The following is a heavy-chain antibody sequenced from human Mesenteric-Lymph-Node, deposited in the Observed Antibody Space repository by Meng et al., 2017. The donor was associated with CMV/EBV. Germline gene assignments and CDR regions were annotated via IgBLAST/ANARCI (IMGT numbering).Heavy chain of an antibody. Sequence: GESLKISCAASGFTVSSNYMSWVRQAPGKGLEWVSVIYSGGSTYYADSVKGRFTISRDNSKNTLYLQMNSLRAEDTAVYYCARGSTSGFGLDCWGQGTLVTVSS. CDR1: GFTVSSNY. CDR2: IYSGGST. CDR3: ARGSTSGFGLDC. J-gene: IGHJ4*02. V-gene: IGHV3-53*01. D-gene: IGHD2-2*01.